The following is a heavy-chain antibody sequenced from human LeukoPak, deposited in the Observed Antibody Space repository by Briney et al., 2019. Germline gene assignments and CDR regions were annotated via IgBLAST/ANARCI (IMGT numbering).Heavy chain of an antibody. V-gene: IGHV1-8*02. J-gene: IGHJ5*02. CDR3: ARATSLFFDP. Sequence: ASVKVSCKASGYTFTSYYMHWVRQATGQGLEWMGWMNPNSGNTGYAQKFQGRVTMTRNTSISTAYMELSSLRSEDTAVYYCARATSLFFDPWGQGTLVTVSS. CDR1: GYTFTSYY. CDR2: MNPNSGNT.